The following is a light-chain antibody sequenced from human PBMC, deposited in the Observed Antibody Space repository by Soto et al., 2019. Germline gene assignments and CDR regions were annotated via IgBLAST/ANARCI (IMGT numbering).Light chain of an antibody. CDR2: GAS. CDR1: QSVSDK. Sequence: DIVMTQAPAPLSVSPGERATRSRRASQSVSDKLAWFQQQPGQAPRLLLYGASTRATGVPPRFSGSGAGTEFTLTISSLQSEDFAVSFCQQYHSWPPTTFGQGTRLEI. J-gene: IGKJ5*01. V-gene: IGKV3-15*01. CDR3: QQYHSWPPTT.